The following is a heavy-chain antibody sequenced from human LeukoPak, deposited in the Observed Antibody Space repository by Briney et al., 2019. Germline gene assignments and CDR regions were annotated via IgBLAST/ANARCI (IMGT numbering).Heavy chain of an antibody. D-gene: IGHD3-22*01. V-gene: IGHV4-34*01. CDR1: GGSFSGYY. CDR2: INHSGST. Sequence: PSETLSLTCAVYGGSFSGYYWSWIRQPPGKGLEWIGEINHSGSTNYNPSLKSRVTISVDTSKNQFSLKLSSVTAADTAVYYCARGRRKGYYYDSSGPELDYWGQGTLVTVSS. J-gene: IGHJ4*02. CDR3: ARGRRKGYYYDSSGPELDY.